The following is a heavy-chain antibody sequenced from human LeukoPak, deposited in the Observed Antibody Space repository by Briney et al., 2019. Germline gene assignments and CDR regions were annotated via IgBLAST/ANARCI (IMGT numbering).Heavy chain of an antibody. CDR1: GGSISSYY. Sequence: SETPSLTCTVSGGSISSYYWSWIRQPAGKGLEWIGRIYTSGSTNYNPSLKSRVTMSVDTSKNQFSLKLSSVTAADTAVYYCASTPRDSSSSCYFDYWGQGTLV. J-gene: IGHJ4*02. D-gene: IGHD6-6*01. CDR2: IYTSGST. CDR3: ASTPRDSSSSCYFDY. V-gene: IGHV4-4*07.